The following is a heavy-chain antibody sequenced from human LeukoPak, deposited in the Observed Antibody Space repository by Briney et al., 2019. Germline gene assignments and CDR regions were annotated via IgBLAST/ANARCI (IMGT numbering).Heavy chain of an antibody. D-gene: IGHD1-26*01. J-gene: IGHJ3*02. CDR2: ISAYNGNT. Sequence: ASVKVSCKASGYTFFSYGINWVRQAPGQGLEWMGWISAYNGNTNYAQKLQGRVTMTTDTSTSTAYMELRSLRSDDTAMYYCARREVGAPPNDAFDIWGQGTMVTVSS. V-gene: IGHV1-18*01. CDR1: GYTFFSYG. CDR3: ARREVGAPPNDAFDI.